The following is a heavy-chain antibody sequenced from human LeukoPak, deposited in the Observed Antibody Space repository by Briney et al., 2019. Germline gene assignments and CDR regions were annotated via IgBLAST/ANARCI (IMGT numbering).Heavy chain of an antibody. J-gene: IGHJ4*02. D-gene: IGHD5-12*01. Sequence: PGGSLRLSCAASGFTFSGYSMNWVRQAPGKGLEWVSSISSSSSYIYYADSVKGRFTISRDDAKNSLYLQMNSLRAEDTAVYYCARDVFIVATITSSGDWGQGTLVTVSS. CDR3: ARDVFIVATITSSGD. CDR1: GFTFSGYS. V-gene: IGHV3-21*01. CDR2: ISSSSSYI.